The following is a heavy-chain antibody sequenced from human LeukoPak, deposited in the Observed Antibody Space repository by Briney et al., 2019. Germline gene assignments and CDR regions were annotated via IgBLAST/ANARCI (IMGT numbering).Heavy chain of an antibody. J-gene: IGHJ6*02. D-gene: IGHD3-9*01. Sequence: ASVKVSCKASGYTFTCYGLSLVRQAPGPGLELMGWISAYNGNTNYAQKLQGRVTMTTDTSTSTAYMELRSLRSDDTAVYYCATVPQFDWLNGMDVWGQGTTVTVSS. V-gene: IGHV1-18*01. CDR2: ISAYNGNT. CDR1: GYTFTCYG. CDR3: ATVPQFDWLNGMDV.